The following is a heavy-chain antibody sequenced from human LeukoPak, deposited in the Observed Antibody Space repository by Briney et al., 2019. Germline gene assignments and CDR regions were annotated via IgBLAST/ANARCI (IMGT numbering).Heavy chain of an antibody. CDR2: IIPIFGTA. CDR3: ARVPRYCSGGSCPGRFWFDP. J-gene: IGHJ5*02. V-gene: IGHV1-69*06. CDR1: GGTFSSYA. Sequence: ASVKVSCKASGGTFSSYAISWVRQAPGQGLEWMGGIIPIFGTANYAQKFQGRVTITADKSTSTAYMELSSLRSEDTAVYYCARVPRYCSGGSCPGRFWFDPWGQGTLVTVSS. D-gene: IGHD2-15*01.